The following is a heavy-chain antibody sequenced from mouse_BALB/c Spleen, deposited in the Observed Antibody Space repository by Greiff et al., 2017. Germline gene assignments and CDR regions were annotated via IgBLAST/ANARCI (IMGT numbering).Heavy chain of an antibody. D-gene: IGHD2-4*01. J-gene: IGHJ4*01. CDR1: GYSITSGYY. CDR3: ARELITSYAMDY. Sequence: EVHLVESGPGLVKPSQSLSLTCSVTGYSITSGYYWNWIRQFPGNKLEWMGYISYDGSNNYNPSLKNRISITRDTSKNQFFLKLNSVTTEDTATYYCARELITSYAMDYWGQGTSVTVSS. V-gene: IGHV3-6*02. CDR2: ISYDGSN.